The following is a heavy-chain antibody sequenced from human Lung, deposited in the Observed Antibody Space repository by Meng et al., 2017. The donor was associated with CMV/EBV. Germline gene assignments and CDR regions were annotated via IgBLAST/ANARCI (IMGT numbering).Heavy chain of an antibody. CDR1: GYTFTNYF. D-gene: IGHD1-26*01. J-gene: IGHJ3*02. CDR3: ARDSSGSYYGAFDI. CDR2: INTGSGST. V-gene: IGHV1-46*01. Sequence: ASVKVSCKASGYTFTNYFMHWVRQGPGQGLEWMGVINTGSGSTNYAQKFQGRVSMTRDTSTSTVYMEVSSLRSEDTAVYFCARDSSGSYYGAFDIWGQGTTVTVSS.